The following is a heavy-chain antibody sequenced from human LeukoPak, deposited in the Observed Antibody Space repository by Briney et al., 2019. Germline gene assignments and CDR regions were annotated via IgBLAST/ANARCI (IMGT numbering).Heavy chain of an antibody. D-gene: IGHD3-22*01. CDR2: ISGSGGST. Sequence: GGSLRLSCAASRFTFSNYAMSWVRQAPGKGLEWVSTISGSGGSTYYADSVKGRFTISRDNSKNTLHLQMNSLRAEDTAVYYCAKSAYYGSSGFYREYYFDYWGQGTLVTVSS. CDR3: AKSAYYGSSGFYREYYFDY. CDR1: RFTFSNYA. J-gene: IGHJ4*02. V-gene: IGHV3-23*01.